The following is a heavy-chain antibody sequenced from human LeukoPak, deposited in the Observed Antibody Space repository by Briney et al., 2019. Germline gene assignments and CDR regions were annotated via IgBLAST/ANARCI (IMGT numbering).Heavy chain of an antibody. CDR1: GGSISSGSYY. V-gene: IGHV4-61*02. CDR2: IYTSGST. J-gene: IGHJ4*02. CDR3: ARSYCGGDCYQGFWDY. D-gene: IGHD2-21*02. Sequence: SETLSLTCTVSGGSISSGSYYWSWIRQPAGKGLEWIGRIYTSGSTNYNPSLKSRVTISVDTSKNQFSLKLSSVTAADTAVYYCARSYCGGDCYQGFWDYWGQGTLVTVSS.